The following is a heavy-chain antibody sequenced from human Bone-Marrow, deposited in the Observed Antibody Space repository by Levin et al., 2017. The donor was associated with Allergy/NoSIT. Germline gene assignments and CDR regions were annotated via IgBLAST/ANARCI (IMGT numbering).Heavy chain of an antibody. Sequence: KPSETLSLTCSVSGGSIGSFYWNWIRQPAGKGLEWIGRIYATGDTKFNPSLNSRVTMSVDSSKNHFSLNLTSVTAADTAVYYCGRASVVTAINYWGQGILVSVSS. CDR1: GGSIGSFY. V-gene: IGHV4-4*07. CDR2: IYATGDT. J-gene: IGHJ4*02. D-gene: IGHD2-21*02. CDR3: GRASVVTAINY.